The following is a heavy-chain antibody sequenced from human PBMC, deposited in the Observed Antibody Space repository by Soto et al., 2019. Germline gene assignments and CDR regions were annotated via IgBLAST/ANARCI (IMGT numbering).Heavy chain of an antibody. Sequence: QVQLQESGPGLVKPSETLSLTCTVSGGSVSSGSYYWSWIRQPPGKGLEWIGYIYYSGSTNYNPFLNRRVTISVDTSKTQFSLKLSSVTAADTAVYYCARDVFTIFGVSHYGMDVWGQGTTVTVSS. CDR1: GGSVSSGSYY. J-gene: IGHJ6*02. CDR2: IYYSGST. D-gene: IGHD3-3*01. CDR3: ARDVFTIFGVSHYGMDV. V-gene: IGHV4-61*01.